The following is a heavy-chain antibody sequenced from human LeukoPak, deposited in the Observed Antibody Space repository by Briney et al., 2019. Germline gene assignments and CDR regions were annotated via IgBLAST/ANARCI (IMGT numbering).Heavy chain of an antibody. J-gene: IGHJ6*02. Sequence: GASVKVSCKASVYTFTSYDINWVRQATGQGLEWMGWMNPNSGNTGYAQKFQGRVTMTRNTSISTAYMELSGLRSEDTAVYYCARGGYYYGSGSYSHYYYYGMDVWGQGTTVTVSS. D-gene: IGHD3-10*01. CDR2: MNPNSGNT. CDR3: ARGGYYYGSGSYSHYYYYGMDV. V-gene: IGHV1-8*01. CDR1: VYTFTSYD.